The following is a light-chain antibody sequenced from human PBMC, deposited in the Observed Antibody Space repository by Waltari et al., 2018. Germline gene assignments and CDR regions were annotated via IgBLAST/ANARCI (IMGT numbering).Light chain of an antibody. V-gene: IGKV4-1*01. CDR3: QQYYSVPRT. Sequence: DIDMTQSPDSLAVSLGERATINCKSSQSVLYSPENKKYLGWVQQKPGQPPKLLIYWASMRWSGVPDRFSGGGSGTDFTLTSNNLQAEDVAVYYCQQYYSVPRTFGQGTKVEIK. CDR2: WAS. J-gene: IGKJ1*01. CDR1: QSVLYSPENKKY.